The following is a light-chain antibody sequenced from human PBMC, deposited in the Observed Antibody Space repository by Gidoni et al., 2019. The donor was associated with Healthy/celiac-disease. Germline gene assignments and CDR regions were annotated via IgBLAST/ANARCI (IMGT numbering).Light chain of an antibody. CDR2: DAS. Sequence: DIVLTQSPATLSLSPGEIATLSCRASQIVSSYLAWYQQNPGQAPRLLIYDASNRATGIPARFSGSGSGTEFTLTISSLEPEDFAVYYCQQRSNFGQGTRLEIK. J-gene: IGKJ5*01. V-gene: IGKV3-11*01. CDR3: QQRSN. CDR1: QIVSSY.